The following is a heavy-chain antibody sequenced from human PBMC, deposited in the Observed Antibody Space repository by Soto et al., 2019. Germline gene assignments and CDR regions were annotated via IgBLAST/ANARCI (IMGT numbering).Heavy chain of an antibody. Sequence: SETLSLTCAFYGGSFSGYYWSWIRQPPGKGLEWIGEINRSGSTNYNPSLKSRVTISVDTSKNQFSLKLSSVTAADTAVYYCARVKRYCSGGSCFKYYFDYWGQGTLVTVSS. D-gene: IGHD2-15*01. J-gene: IGHJ4*02. V-gene: IGHV4-34*01. CDR2: INRSGST. CDR1: GGSFSGYY. CDR3: ARVKRYCSGGSCFKYYFDY.